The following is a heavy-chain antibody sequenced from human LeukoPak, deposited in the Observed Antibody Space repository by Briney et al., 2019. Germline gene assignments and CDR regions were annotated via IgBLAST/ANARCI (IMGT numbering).Heavy chain of an antibody. CDR3: AKDLVGIVVVPAALPVDY. V-gene: IGHV3-23*01. CDR2: ISGSGGST. CDR1: GFSFGPHA. J-gene: IGHJ4*02. D-gene: IGHD2-2*01. Sequence: GGSLRLSCVGSGFSFGPHAMSWVRQAPGKGLEWVSAISGSGGSTYYADSVKGRFTISRDNSKNTLYLQMNSLRAEDTAVYYCAKDLVGIVVVPAALPVDYWGQGTLVTVSS.